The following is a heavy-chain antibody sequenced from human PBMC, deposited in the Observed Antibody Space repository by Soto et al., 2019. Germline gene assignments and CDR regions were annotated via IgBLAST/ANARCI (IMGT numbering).Heavy chain of an antibody. CDR2: IGPSDSYT. D-gene: IGHD6-13*01. J-gene: IGHJ6*02. Sequence: GESLKISCKGSGYSFTSYWISWVRQMPGKGLEWMGRIGPSDSYTNYSPSFQGHVTISADKSISTAYLQWSSLKASDTAMYYCARHVIAAAGTFPKYDYYGMDVWGQGTTVTVSS. CDR3: ARHVIAAAGTFPKYDYYGMDV. V-gene: IGHV5-10-1*01. CDR1: GYSFTSYW.